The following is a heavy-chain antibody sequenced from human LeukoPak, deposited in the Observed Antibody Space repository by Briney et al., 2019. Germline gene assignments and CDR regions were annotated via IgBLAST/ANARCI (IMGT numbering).Heavy chain of an antibody. Sequence: PETLSLTCILSGYSISSGYYWGWIRQPPGKGLEWIGSIYHSGSTYYNPSIKSRVTISVDTSKNQFSLKLSSVTAADTAVYYCARDQTEYDSSGYYYPYWGQGTLVTVSS. V-gene: IGHV4-38-2*02. J-gene: IGHJ4*02. CDR1: GYSISSGYY. CDR3: ARDQTEYDSSGYYYPY. CDR2: IYHSGST. D-gene: IGHD3-22*01.